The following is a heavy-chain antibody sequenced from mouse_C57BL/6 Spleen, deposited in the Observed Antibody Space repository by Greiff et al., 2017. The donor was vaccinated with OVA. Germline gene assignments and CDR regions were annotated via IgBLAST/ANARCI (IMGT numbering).Heavy chain of an antibody. CDR3: ARGDYDY. V-gene: IGHV1-69*01. Sequence: VQLQQPGAELVMPGASVKLSCKASGYTFTSYWMHWVKQRPGKGLEWIGEIDPSDSYTNYNQKFKGKSTLTVDKSASTAYMQLSSLTSEDSAVYYCARGDYDYWGQGTTLTVSS. CDR2: IDPSDSYT. D-gene: IGHD2-4*01. CDR1: GYTFTSYW. J-gene: IGHJ2*01.